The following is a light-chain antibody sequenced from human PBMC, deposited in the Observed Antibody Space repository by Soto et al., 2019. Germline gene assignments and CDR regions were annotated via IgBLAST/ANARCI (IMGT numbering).Light chain of an antibody. V-gene: IGKV3-20*01. Sequence: EIVLTQSPGTLSLSPGERATLSCRASQSVRSTYLAWYQQKPGQAPRLLIYGASSRATGIPDRFNGSGSGTDFTLTISRLEPEDFAVYSCQQYDTLPFTFGQGTRLEIK. J-gene: IGKJ5*01. CDR3: QQYDTLPFT. CDR2: GAS. CDR1: QSVRSTY.